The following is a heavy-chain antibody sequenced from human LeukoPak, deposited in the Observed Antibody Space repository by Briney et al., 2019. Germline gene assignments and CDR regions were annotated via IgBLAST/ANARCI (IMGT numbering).Heavy chain of an antibody. CDR2: TYHSGST. CDR3: ARVRGYCSSTICYRYYFDY. D-gene: IGHD2-2*01. V-gene: IGHV4-38-2*02. J-gene: IGHJ4*02. Sequence: SETLSLTCTVSGYSISSGYYWGWIRQPPGQGLEWIGTTYHSGSTYYNPSLKSRVTISVDTSKNQFSLKLTSVTAADTAVYYCARVRGYCSSTICYRYYFDYWGQGTLVTVSS. CDR1: GYSISSGYY.